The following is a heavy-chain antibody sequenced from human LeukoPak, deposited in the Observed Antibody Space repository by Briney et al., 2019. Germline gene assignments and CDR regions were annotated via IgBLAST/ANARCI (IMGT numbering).Heavy chain of an antibody. CDR2: IKSKTDGGTT. V-gene: IGHV3-15*01. CDR3: TTVSGIAVADTINGDDY. Sequence: GGSLRLSCAASGFTFSNAWMSWVRQAPGKGLEWVGRIKSKTDGGTTDYAAPVKGRFTIPRDDSKNTLYLQMNSLKTEDTAVYYCTTVSGIAVADTINGDDYWGQGTLVTISS. J-gene: IGHJ4*02. CDR1: GFTFSNAW. D-gene: IGHD6-19*01.